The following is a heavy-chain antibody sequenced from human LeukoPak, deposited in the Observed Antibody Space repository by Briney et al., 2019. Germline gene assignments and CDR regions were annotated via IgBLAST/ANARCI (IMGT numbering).Heavy chain of an antibody. CDR3: ARLKDYGDLNDAFDI. V-gene: IGHV1-69*13. CDR1: GGTFISYA. CDR2: IIPIFGTA. Sequence: SVKVSCKASGGTFISYAISWVRQAPGQGLEWMGGIIPIFGTANYAQKFQGRVTITADESTSTAYMELSSLRSEDTAVYYCARLKDYGDLNDAFDIWGQGTMVTVSS. D-gene: IGHD4-17*01. J-gene: IGHJ3*02.